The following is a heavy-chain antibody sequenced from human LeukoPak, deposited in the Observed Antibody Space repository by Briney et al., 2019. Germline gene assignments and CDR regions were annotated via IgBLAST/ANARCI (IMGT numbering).Heavy chain of an antibody. D-gene: IGHD1-26*01. J-gene: IGHJ3*02. CDR1: VFTLSSHC. CDR2: ISYDGSNK. V-gene: IGHV3-30*18. CDR3: AKDLNSGPRDI. Sequence: GGSLRLSRASSVFTLSSHCMHGVRQAPGKGLEWVAVISYDGSNKYYADSVKGRFTISRDNSKNTLYLEMNSLRAEDTAVYYCAKDLNSGPRDIWGQGTMVTVSS.